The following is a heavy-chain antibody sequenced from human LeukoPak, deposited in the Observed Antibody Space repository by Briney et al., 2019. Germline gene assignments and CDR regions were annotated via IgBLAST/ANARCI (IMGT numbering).Heavy chain of an antibody. V-gene: IGHV3-23*01. D-gene: IGHD3-22*01. CDR1: GFTVSSNY. Sequence: GGSLRLSCAASGFTVSSNYMSWVRQAPGKGLEWVSTISGTGGNTYYADSVKGRFTISGDNSKNTMYLQMNSLRAEDTAVYYCAKFQANYYDSSGYGCFDYWGQGTLVTVSS. J-gene: IGHJ4*02. CDR2: ISGTGGNT. CDR3: AKFQANYYDSSGYGCFDY.